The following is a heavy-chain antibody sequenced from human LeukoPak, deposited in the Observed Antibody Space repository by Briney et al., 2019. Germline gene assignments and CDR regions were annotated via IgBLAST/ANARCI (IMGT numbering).Heavy chain of an antibody. CDR2: IKQDGSEK. D-gene: IGHD3-10*01. Sequence: GGSLRLSCAASVFTFSNYWMGWVRQAPGKGLEWVANIKQDGSEKYYVDSVKGRFTISRDNAKNSLYLQMNSLRAEDTAVYYCARDVPYYYGSGTYSAWAFDIWGQGTMVTVSS. CDR3: ARDVPYYYGSGTYSAWAFDI. V-gene: IGHV3-7*03. J-gene: IGHJ3*02. CDR1: VFTFSNYW.